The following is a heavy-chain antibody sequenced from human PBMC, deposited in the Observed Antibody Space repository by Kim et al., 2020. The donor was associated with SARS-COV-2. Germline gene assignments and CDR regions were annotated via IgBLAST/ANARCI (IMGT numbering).Heavy chain of an antibody. CDR1: GFTFSSYG. J-gene: IGHJ4*02. V-gene: IGHV3-33*05. CDR3: ARDLSTNYYDSSGYSSDY. Sequence: GGSLRLSCAASGFTFSSYGMHWVRQAPGKGLEWVAVISYDGSNKYYADSVKGRFTISRDNSKNTLYLQMNSLRAEDTAVYYCARDLSTNYYDSSGYSSDYWGQRTLVSVSS. D-gene: IGHD3-22*01. CDR2: ISYDGSNK.